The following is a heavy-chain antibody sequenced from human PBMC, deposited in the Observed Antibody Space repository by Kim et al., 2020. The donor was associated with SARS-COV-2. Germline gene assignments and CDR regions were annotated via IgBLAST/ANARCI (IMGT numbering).Heavy chain of an antibody. D-gene: IGHD6-13*01. CDR1: GGSISSYY. Sequence: SETLSLTCTVSGGSISSYYWSWIRQPPGKGLEWIGYIYYSGSTNYNPSVKSRVTISVDTSKNQFSLKLSSVTAADTAVYYSARELPSIAAAQNWFDPWGRGTLVTISS. V-gene: IGHV4-59*01. J-gene: IGHJ5*02. CDR3: ARELPSIAAAQNWFDP. CDR2: IYYSGST.